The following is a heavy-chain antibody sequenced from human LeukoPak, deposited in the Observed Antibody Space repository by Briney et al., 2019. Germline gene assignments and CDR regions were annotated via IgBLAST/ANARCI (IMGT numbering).Heavy chain of an antibody. V-gene: IGHV4-34*01. J-gene: IGHJ4*02. D-gene: IGHD3-22*01. CDR3: ATLGGLYYESHGYPDFDH. Sequence: PSETLSLTCSVSGGSLSPYYWSWIRQPPGGGLECLGEINQSGSTNYNPSLKSRVTISVEKFKNQFSLEVTSVTAAHTAIYYCATLGGLYYESHGYPDFDHWGQGTLVTVSS. CDR1: GGSLSPYY. CDR2: INQSGST.